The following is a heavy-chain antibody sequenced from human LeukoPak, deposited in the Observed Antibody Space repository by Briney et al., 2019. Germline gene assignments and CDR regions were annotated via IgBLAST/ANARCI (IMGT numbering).Heavy chain of an antibody. J-gene: IGHJ4*02. CDR1: GGSFSGYY. Sequence: SETLSLTCAVYGGSFSGYYWSWIRQPPGKGLEWIGEINHSGSTNYNPSLKSQVTISVDTSKNQFSLKLSSVTAADTAVYYCARGIVQWLPRGGYFDYWGQGTLVTVSS. V-gene: IGHV4-34*01. CDR3: ARGIVQWLPRGGYFDY. CDR2: INHSGST. D-gene: IGHD6-19*01.